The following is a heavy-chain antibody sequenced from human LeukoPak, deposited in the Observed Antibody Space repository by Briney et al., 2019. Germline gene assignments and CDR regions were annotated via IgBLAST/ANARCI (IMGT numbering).Heavy chain of an antibody. V-gene: IGHV4-59*12. CDR3: ARVRYNWNDEGSRPHYYMDV. CDR2: IYSSGST. Sequence: SETLSLTCNVSGGSIRGYYWSWIRQPPGKGLEWIGYIYSSGSTNYNPSLKSRVTMSVDTSKNQFSLKVSSVTPEDTAVYYCARVRYNWNDEGSRPHYYMDVWGKGTTVTVSS. J-gene: IGHJ6*03. CDR1: GGSIRGYY. D-gene: IGHD1-20*01.